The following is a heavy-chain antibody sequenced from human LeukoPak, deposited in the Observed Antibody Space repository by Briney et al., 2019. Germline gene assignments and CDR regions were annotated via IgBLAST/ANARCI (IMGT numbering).Heavy chain of an antibody. D-gene: IGHD2-8*01. V-gene: IGHV3-23*01. CDR1: EFSVGSNY. CDR3: ARRGMLVDY. Sequence: GGSLRLSCAASEFSVGSNYMTWVRQAPGKGLEWVSAISGSGGSTYYADSVKGRFTISRDNSKNTLYLQMNSLRAEDTAVYYCARRGMLVDYWGQGTLVTVSS. CDR2: ISGSGGST. J-gene: IGHJ4*02.